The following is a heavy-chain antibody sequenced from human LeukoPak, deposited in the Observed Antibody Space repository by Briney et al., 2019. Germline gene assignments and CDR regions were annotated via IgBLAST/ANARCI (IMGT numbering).Heavy chain of an antibody. V-gene: IGHV1-69*01. Sequence: GSSVKLSCKASGGAVSSYAISWGRQAPGQRLEWRGGLIPIFGTTNYAQKFQGRVTITADESTSPAYMELSSLRSDDTAVYYCARADYDILTGYYLNYFDYWGQGTLVTVSS. J-gene: IGHJ4*02. CDR3: ARADYDILTGYYLNYFDY. CDR2: LIPIFGTT. CDR1: GGAVSSYA. D-gene: IGHD3-9*01.